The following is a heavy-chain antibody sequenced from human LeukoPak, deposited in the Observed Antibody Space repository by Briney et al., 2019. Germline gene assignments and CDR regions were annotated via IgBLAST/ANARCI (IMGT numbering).Heavy chain of an antibody. CDR3: ARQIGYYYDSSGYYFPAEFDY. J-gene: IGHJ4*02. D-gene: IGHD3-22*01. V-gene: IGHV1-2*02. CDR1: GYTFSDYY. Sequence: ASVKVSCKASGYTFSDYYIHWVRQAPGQGLEWMGWINPNSGGTNYAQKFQGRVTMTRDTSITTAYMELSRLTSDDTAVYYCARQIGYYYDSSGYYFPAEFDYWGQGTLVTVSS. CDR2: INPNSGGT.